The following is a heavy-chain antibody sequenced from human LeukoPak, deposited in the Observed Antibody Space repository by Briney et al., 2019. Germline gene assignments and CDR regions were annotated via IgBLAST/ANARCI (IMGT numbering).Heavy chain of an antibody. CDR3: ARASYYYDSSGYNYYYYMDV. CDR1: GGTFSSYA. V-gene: IGHV1-69*05. J-gene: IGHJ6*03. CDR2: IIPIFGTA. D-gene: IGHD3-22*01. Sequence: SVKVSCKASGGTFSSYAISWVRQAPGQGLEWMGRIIPIFGTANYAQKFQGRVTITTDESTSTAYMELSSLRSEDTAVYYCARASYYYDSSGYNYYYYMDVWVKGTTVTVSS.